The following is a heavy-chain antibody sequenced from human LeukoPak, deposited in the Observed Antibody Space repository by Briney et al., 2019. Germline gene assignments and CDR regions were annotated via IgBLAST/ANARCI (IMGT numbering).Heavy chain of an antibody. J-gene: IGHJ5*02. Sequence: ASVKVSCKASGYTFTSYDINRVRQATGQGREWMGWMNPNSGNTGYVQKFQGRVTMTRNTSISTAYMELSRLRSDDTAVYYCARDWEFLGYCSGGSCYSENWFDPWGQGTLVTVSS. CDR3: ARDWEFLGYCSGGSCYSENWFDP. V-gene: IGHV1-8*01. CDR1: GYTFTSYD. D-gene: IGHD2-15*01. CDR2: MNPNSGNT.